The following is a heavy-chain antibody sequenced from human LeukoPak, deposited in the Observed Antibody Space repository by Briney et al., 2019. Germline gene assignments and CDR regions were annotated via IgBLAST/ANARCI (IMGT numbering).Heavy chain of an antibody. CDR3: ARALFRPGSNWFDP. CDR2: IYYSGST. V-gene: IGHV4-39*07. D-gene: IGHD3-10*01. CDR1: GGSISSSSYY. J-gene: IGHJ5*02. Sequence: PSETLSLTCTVSGGSISSSSYYWGWIRQPPGKGLEWIGSIYYSGSTYYNPSLKSRVTISVDTSKNQFSLKLSSVTAADTAVYYCARALFRPGSNWFDPWGXGTLVTVSS.